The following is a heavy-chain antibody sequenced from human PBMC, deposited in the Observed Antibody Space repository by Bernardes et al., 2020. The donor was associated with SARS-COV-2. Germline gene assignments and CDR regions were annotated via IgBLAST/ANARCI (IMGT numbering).Heavy chain of an antibody. CDR3: AKFGYSYGFDYYGMDV. J-gene: IGHJ6*02. CDR1: GFTFDDYT. Sequence: GGSLRLSCAASGFTFDDYTMHWVRQAPGKGLEWVSLISWDGGSTYYADSVKGRFTISRDNSKNSLYLQMNSLRTEDTALYYCAKFGYSYGFDYYGMDVWGQGTTVTVSS. V-gene: IGHV3-43*01. CDR2: ISWDGGST. D-gene: IGHD5-18*01.